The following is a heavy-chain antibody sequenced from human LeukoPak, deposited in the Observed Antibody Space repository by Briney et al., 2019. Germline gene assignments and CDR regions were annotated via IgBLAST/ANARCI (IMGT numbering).Heavy chain of an antibody. V-gene: IGHV4-38-2*02. CDR2: IYHSGST. CDR1: GYSISSGYY. CDR3: AREEGSYGLNYYYYYMDV. J-gene: IGHJ6*03. Sequence: SETLSLTCTASGYSISSGYYWGWIRQPPGKGLEWIGSIYHSGSTYYNPSLKSRVTISVDTSKNQFSLKLSSVTAADTAVYYCAREEGSYGLNYYYYYMDVWGKGTTVTISS. D-gene: IGHD5-18*01.